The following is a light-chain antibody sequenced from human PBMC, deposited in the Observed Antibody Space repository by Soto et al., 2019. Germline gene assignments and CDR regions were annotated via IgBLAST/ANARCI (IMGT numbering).Light chain of an antibody. V-gene: IGKV3-15*01. Sequence: EIVMTQSPATLSVSPGERVTLSCRASQSVFTNLAWSQHKPGQAPRLLISGASTRATGIPARFSGSGSGTEFTRTISSLQSEDFAVYYWQQYNNWPYTFGQGTKVEIK. CDR2: GAS. J-gene: IGKJ2*01. CDR3: QQYNNWPYT. CDR1: QSVFTN.